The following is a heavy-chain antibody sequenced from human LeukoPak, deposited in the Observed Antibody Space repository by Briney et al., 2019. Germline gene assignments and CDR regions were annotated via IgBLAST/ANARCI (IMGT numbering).Heavy chain of an antibody. J-gene: IGHJ4*02. CDR2: INHSGST. Sequence: SETLSLTCAVYGGSFSGYYWSWIRQPPGKGLEWIGEINHSGSTNYNPSLKSRVTISVDTSKNQFSLKLSSVTAADTAVYYCARFKYSHYFDYWGQGTLVTASS. CDR1: GGSFSGYY. V-gene: IGHV4-34*01. D-gene: IGHD6-6*01. CDR3: ARFKYSHYFDY.